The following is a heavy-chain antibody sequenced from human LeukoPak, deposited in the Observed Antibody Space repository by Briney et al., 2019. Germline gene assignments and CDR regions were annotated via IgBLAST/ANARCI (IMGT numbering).Heavy chain of an antibody. Sequence: TSETLSLTCTVSGGSISSSSYYWGWIRQPPGKGLEWIGSIYYSGSTYYNPSLKSRVTISVDTSKNQFSLKLSSVTAADTAVYYCARASYSYDINGWVPFDYWGQGTLVTVSS. CDR3: ARASYSYDINGWVPFDY. V-gene: IGHV4-39*07. CDR1: GGSISSSSYY. J-gene: IGHJ4*02. D-gene: IGHD3-22*01. CDR2: IYYSGST.